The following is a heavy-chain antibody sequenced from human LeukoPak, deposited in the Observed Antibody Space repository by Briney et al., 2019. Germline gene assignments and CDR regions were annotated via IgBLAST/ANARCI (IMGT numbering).Heavy chain of an antibody. CDR3: ARDATYCTNGVCYTRSDY. CDR1: GFTFTSHW. CDR2: MNLDGSEK. D-gene: IGHD2-8*01. J-gene: IGHJ4*02. Sequence: PGGSLRLSCAASGFTFTSHWMSWVRQAPGKGLEWVARMNLDGSEKYYVDSVKGRFTISRDNAKTSLYLEMNSLRAEDTAMYYCARDATYCTNGVCYTRSDYWGQGTLVTVSS. V-gene: IGHV3-7*01.